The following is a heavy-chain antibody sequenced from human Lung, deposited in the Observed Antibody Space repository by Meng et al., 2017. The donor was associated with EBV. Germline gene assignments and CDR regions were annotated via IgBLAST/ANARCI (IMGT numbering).Heavy chain of an antibody. Sequence: ESGGGLVQLGGSLRLSCGAFGFIFSDSDMHWVRQASGQGLEWVGRGRTKHNKYSTDYGASVKGRFSISRDDSRNTVYLQMNSLKTEDTAVYFCWGDLNYGSYWGQGTLVTVSS. CDR1: GFIFSDSD. CDR2: GRTKHNKYST. D-gene: IGHD3-10*01. CDR3: WGDLNYGSY. J-gene: IGHJ4*02. V-gene: IGHV3-73*02.